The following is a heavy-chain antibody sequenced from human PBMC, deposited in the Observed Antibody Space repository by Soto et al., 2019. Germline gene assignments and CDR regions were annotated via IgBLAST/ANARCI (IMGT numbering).Heavy chain of an antibody. CDR2: IYDSGST. Sequence: SETLSLTCAVSCGSVSSGRYYWSWIRQPPGKGLEWIGYIYDSGSTNYNPSLMSRVTISVDTSKNQFSLKLRSVTAEDTAVYYCARDTHYDFWSGYSTKWFDPWGQGTLVTVSS. V-gene: IGHV4-61*01. J-gene: IGHJ5*02. CDR1: CGSVSSGRYY. D-gene: IGHD3-3*01. CDR3: ARDTHYDFWSGYSTKWFDP.